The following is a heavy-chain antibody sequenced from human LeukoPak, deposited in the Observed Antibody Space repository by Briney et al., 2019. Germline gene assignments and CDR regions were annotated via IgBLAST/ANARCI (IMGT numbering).Heavy chain of an antibody. Sequence: SETLSLTCTVSGGSISSGGYSWSWIRQPPGKGLEWIGYIYHSGSTYYNPSLKGRVTISVDRSKNQFSLKLSSVTAADTAVYYCARGGYSGWFDYWGQGTLVTVSS. J-gene: IGHJ4*02. D-gene: IGHD5-12*01. CDR1: GGSISSGGYS. CDR3: ARGGYSGWFDY. CDR2: IYHSGST. V-gene: IGHV4-30-2*01.